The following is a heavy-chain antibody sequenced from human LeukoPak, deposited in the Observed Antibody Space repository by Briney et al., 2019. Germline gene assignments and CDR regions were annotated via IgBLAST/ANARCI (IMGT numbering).Heavy chain of an antibody. CDR2: IKSKTDGGTT. CDR3: TTARDCSSTSCSIEAFDY. D-gene: IGHD2-2*01. J-gene: IGHJ4*02. V-gene: IGHV3-15*01. CDR1: GFTFSNAW. Sequence: PGGSLRLSCAASGFTFSNAWMSWVRQAPGKGLEWVGRIKSKTDGGTTDYAAPVKGRFTISRDDSKNTLYLQMNSLKTEDTAVYYCTTARDCSSTSCSIEAFDYWGQGTLVTVSS.